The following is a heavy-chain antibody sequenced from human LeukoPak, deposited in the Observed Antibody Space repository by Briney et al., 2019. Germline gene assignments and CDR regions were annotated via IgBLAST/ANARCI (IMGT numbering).Heavy chain of an antibody. CDR3: ARDLDYYDCSKY. Sequence: ASVKVSCKASGYTFTDYFLHWVRQAPGQGLEWMGWINPNSGATNYAHQLQGRVTMTTDTSTNTAYMELRSLRSDDTAIYYCARDLDYYDCSKYWGQGTLVTVSS. CDR1: GYTFTDYF. V-gene: IGHV1-2*07. J-gene: IGHJ4*02. D-gene: IGHD3-22*01. CDR2: INPNSGAT.